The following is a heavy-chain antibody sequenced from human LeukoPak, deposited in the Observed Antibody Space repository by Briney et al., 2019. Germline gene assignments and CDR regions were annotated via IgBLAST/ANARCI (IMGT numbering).Heavy chain of an antibody. Sequence: GGSLRLSCAASGFTFSNAWMSWVRQAPGKGLEWVGRIKSKTDGGTTDYAAPVKGRFTISRDDSKNTLYLQMNSLKAEDTAVYYCTTLQLWFLTTSNGMDVWGQGTTVTVSS. CDR3: TTLQLWFLTTSNGMDV. CDR1: GFTFSNAW. CDR2: IKSKTDGGTT. J-gene: IGHJ6*02. D-gene: IGHD5-18*01. V-gene: IGHV3-15*01.